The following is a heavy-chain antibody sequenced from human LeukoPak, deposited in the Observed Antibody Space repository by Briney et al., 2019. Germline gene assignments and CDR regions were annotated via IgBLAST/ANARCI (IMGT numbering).Heavy chain of an antibody. V-gene: IGHV3-21*01. CDR2: ISSSSSYI. CDR3: ARRYCSGGSCYVQDAFDI. J-gene: IGHJ3*02. D-gene: IGHD2-15*01. CDR1: GFTFSSYS. Sequence: GGSLRLSCAASGFTFSSYSMNWVRQAPGKGLEWVSSISSSSSYIYYADSVKGRFTISRDSAKNSLDLQMNSLRAEDTSVYYCARRYCSGGSCYVQDAFDIWGQGTMVTVSS.